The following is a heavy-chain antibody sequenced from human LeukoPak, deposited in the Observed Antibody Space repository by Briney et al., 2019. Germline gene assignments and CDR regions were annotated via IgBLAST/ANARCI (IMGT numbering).Heavy chain of an antibody. Sequence: GGSLRLSCAASGFTFSSYWMNWVRPAPGKGLVWVSRIASDGSSTTYADSVKGRFSISRDNAKNTLYLQMNSLRVEDTAVYYCARGRPHGNDYWGQGTLVTVSS. CDR2: IASDGSST. D-gene: IGHD4-23*01. V-gene: IGHV3-74*01. CDR1: GFTFSSYW. J-gene: IGHJ4*02. CDR3: ARGRPHGNDY.